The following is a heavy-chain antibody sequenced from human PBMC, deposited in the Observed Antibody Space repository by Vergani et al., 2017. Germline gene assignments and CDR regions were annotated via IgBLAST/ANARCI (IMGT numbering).Heavy chain of an antibody. Sequence: EVQLVQSGAEVKKPGESLKISCKASGYSFTSYWIGWVRQRPGKGLEWMGIIYPGDSDTRYSPSFQGQVTTSADKSISTAYLQWSSLKAADTAMYYCARRGRVYCSSSSCYIIDYWGQGTLVTVSS. CDR1: GYSFTSYW. CDR3: ARRGRVYCSSSSCYIIDY. D-gene: IGHD2-2*02. CDR2: IYPGDSDT. J-gene: IGHJ4*02. V-gene: IGHV5-51*03.